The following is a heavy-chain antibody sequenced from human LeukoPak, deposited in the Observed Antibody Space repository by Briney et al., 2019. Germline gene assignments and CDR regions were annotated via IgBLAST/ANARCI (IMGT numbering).Heavy chain of an antibody. Sequence: GGSLRLSCAASGFTFSSYWMHWVRQAPGKGLVWVSRINTDGSSTSYADSVKGRFTISRDNAKNTLYLQMNSLRAEDTAVYYCAKNPDRRYFDLWGRGTLVTVSS. CDR1: GFTFSSYW. D-gene: IGHD1-14*01. CDR2: INTDGSST. V-gene: IGHV3-74*01. CDR3: AKNPDRRYFDL. J-gene: IGHJ2*01.